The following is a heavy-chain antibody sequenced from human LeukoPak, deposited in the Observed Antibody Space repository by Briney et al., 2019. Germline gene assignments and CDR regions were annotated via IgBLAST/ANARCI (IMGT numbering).Heavy chain of an antibody. D-gene: IGHD3-22*01. CDR1: GFSLSTSGVG. Sequence: SGPTLVKPTQTLTLTCTFSGFSLSTSGVGVGWIRQPPGKALEWLALIYWDDDKRYSPSLKSRLTITKDTSKNQVVLTVTNMDPLDTATYYCAQRRYCDNGDTRWFDPWGQGTLVTVSS. CDR3: AQRRYCDNGDTRWFDP. CDR2: IYWDDDK. V-gene: IGHV2-5*02. J-gene: IGHJ5*02.